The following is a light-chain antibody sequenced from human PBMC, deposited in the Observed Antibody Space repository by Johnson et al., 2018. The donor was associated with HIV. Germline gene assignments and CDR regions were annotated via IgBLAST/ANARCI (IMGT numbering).Light chain of an antibody. J-gene: IGLJ1*01. CDR1: SSNIGNTY. V-gene: IGLV1-51*02. Sequence: QSVLTQPPSVSAAPGQEVTISCSGSSSNIGNTYVSWYQQLPGTAPKLLIYENSKRPSGIPDRFSGSQSGPSSTLGITGLQPGDEADYYCGTWDSSLSAEVFGTGTKVTVL. CDR2: ENS. CDR3: GTWDSSLSAEV.